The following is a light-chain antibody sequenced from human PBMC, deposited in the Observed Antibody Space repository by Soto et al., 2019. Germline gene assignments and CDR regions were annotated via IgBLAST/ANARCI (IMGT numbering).Light chain of an antibody. Sequence: EIVLTQSPGTLSLSPGERATLSCRASQSVRSSYLAWYPQKPGQAPRLRIYGASSRATGIPDSFSGSGYGTDLTLTISRLEPEDVSVYYCQQYGSSPYSFGQGTKLEIK. V-gene: IGKV3-20*01. CDR3: QQYGSSPYS. CDR1: QSVRSSY. CDR2: GAS. J-gene: IGKJ2*03.